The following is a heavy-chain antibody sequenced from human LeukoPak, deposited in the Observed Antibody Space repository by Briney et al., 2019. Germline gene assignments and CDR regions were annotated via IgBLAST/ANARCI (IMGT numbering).Heavy chain of an antibody. Sequence: SETLSLTCTVPGGSISSYYWSWIRQPAGKGLEWIGRIYTSASTNYNPSLKSRVTMSVDTSKNQFSLKLSSVTAADTAVYYCARDAPLVPAAIPDFYYYYYYGMDVWGQGTTVTVSS. CDR1: GGSISSYY. V-gene: IGHV4-4*07. CDR2: IYTSAST. J-gene: IGHJ6*02. D-gene: IGHD2-2*02. CDR3: ARDAPLVPAAIPDFYYYYYYGMDV.